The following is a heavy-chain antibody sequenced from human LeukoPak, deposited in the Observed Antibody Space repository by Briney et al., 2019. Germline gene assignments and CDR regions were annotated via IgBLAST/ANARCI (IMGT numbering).Heavy chain of an antibody. CDR3: ARVVVRGVIHY. CDR2: IYSGGST. CDR1: GFTVSSNY. V-gene: IGHV3-66*01. D-gene: IGHD3-10*01. J-gene: IGHJ4*02. Sequence: PGGSLRLSCAASGFTVSSNYMSWVRQAPGKGLERVSAIYSGGSTYYADSVKGRFTISRDNSKNTLYLQMNRLRAEDTAVYYCARVVVRGVIHYWGQGSLVTVSS.